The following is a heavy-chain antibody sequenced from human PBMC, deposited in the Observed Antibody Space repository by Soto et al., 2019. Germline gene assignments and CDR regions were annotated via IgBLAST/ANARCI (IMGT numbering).Heavy chain of an antibody. CDR3: AKDQGRGYNWNPTTRYYYYGMDV. Sequence: GGSLRLSCAASGFTFSSYGMHWVRQAPGKGLEWVAVISYDGSNKYYADSVKGRFTISRDNSKNTLYLQMNSLRAEDTAVYYCAKDQGRGYNWNPTTRYYYYGMDVWGQGTTVTVSS. J-gene: IGHJ6*02. V-gene: IGHV3-30*18. CDR1: GFTFSSYG. D-gene: IGHD1-20*01. CDR2: ISYDGSNK.